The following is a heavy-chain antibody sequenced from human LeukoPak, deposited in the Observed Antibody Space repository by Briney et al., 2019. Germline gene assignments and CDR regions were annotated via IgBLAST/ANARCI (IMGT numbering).Heavy chain of an antibody. J-gene: IGHJ3*02. V-gene: IGHV3-21*01. CDR1: GFSFSSFN. Sequence: GGSLRLSCAASGFSFSSFNLYWVRQAPGKGLEWVSSISSSSSYIYYADSVKGRFTISRDNAKNSLYLQMNSLRAEDTAVYYCARDYYYDSSGYYDAFDIWGQGTMVTVSS. CDR2: ISSSSSYI. CDR3: ARDYYYDSSGYYDAFDI. D-gene: IGHD3-22*01.